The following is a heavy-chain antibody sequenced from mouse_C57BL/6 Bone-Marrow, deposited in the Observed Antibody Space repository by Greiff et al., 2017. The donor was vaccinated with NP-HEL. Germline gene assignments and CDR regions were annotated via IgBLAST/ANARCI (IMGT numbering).Heavy chain of an antibody. J-gene: IGHJ4*01. D-gene: IGHD1-1*01. Sequence: VHLVESGPGLVAPSQSLSITCTVSGFSLTSYAISWVRQPPGKGLEWLGVIWTGGGTNYNSALKSRLSISKDNSKSQVFLKMNSLQTDDTARYYCARNYGSSFYAMDYWGQGTSVTVSS. CDR2: IWTGGGT. CDR1: GFSLTSYA. CDR3: ARNYGSSFYAMDY. V-gene: IGHV2-9-1*01.